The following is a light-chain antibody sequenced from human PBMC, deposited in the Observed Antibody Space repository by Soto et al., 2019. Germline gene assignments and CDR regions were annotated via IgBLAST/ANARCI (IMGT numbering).Light chain of an antibody. CDR3: QQRSNWPPST. CDR2: DAS. CDR1: QSVSSSY. V-gene: IGKV3D-20*02. Sequence: ETVMTQSPATLSVSPGERATLSCRASQSVSSSYLAWYQQKPGQAPRLLIYDASNRATGIPARFSGSGSGTDFTLTISSLEPEDFAVYYCQQRSNWPPSTFGQGTRLEI. J-gene: IGKJ5*01.